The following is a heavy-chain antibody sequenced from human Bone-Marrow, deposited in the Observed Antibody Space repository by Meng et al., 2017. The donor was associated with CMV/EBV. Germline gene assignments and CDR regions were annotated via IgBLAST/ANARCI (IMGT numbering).Heavy chain of an antibody. J-gene: IGHJ4*02. CDR2: IIPILGIA. CDR3: ATPLTGTTVSDY. D-gene: IGHD1-7*01. Sequence: SVKVSCKASGGTFSSYAISWVRQAPGQGLEWMGGIIPILGIANYAQKFQGRATITADKSTSTAYMELSSLRSEDTAVYYCATPLTGTTVSDYWGQGTLVTVSS. V-gene: IGHV1-69*10. CDR1: GGTFSSYA.